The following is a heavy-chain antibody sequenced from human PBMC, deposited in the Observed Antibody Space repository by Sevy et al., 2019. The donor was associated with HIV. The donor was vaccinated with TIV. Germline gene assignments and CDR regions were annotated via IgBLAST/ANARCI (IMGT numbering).Heavy chain of an antibody. Sequence: GESLKISCAASGFTFSSYAMHWVRRAPGKGLEWVAVISYDGSNKYYADSVKGRFTISRDNSKNTLYLQMNSLRAEDTAVYYCARDRLYYDFWSGYTPNYYYYGMDVWGQGTTVTVSS. CDR3: ARDRLYYDFWSGYTPNYYYYGMDV. J-gene: IGHJ6*02. V-gene: IGHV3-30*04. CDR1: GFTFSSYA. CDR2: ISYDGSNK. D-gene: IGHD3-3*01.